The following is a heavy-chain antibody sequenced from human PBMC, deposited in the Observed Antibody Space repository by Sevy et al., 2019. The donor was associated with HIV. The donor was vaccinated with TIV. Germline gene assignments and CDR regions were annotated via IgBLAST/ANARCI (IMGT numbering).Heavy chain of an antibody. D-gene: IGHD3-10*01. J-gene: IGHJ6*02. CDR1: GGTFSSYA. CDR2: IIPIFGTA. V-gene: IGHV1-69*13. Sequence: ASVKVSCKASGGTFSSYAISWVRQAPGQGLEWMGGIIPIFGTANYARKFQGRVTITADESTSTAYMELSSLGSEDTAVYYCASDSYGGKYYYYGMDVWGQGTTATVSS. CDR3: ASDSYGGKYYYYGMDV.